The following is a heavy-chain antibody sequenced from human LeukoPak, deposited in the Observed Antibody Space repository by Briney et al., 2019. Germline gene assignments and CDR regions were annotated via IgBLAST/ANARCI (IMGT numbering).Heavy chain of an antibody. V-gene: IGHV4-59*11. CDR3: ARERVGSSYYMDV. J-gene: IGHJ6*03. CDR1: GESISSHY. Sequence: SGTLSLTCNVSGESISSHYWSWTRQSPGKGLEWIGYITNSGTTKFNPSLKSRVTISRDTSKNQISLRLSSVTAADTAVYYCARERVGSSYYMDVWGKGTTVTISS. CDR2: ITNSGTT.